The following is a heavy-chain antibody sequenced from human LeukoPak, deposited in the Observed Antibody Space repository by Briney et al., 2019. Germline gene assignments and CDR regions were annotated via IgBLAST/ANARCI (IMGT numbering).Heavy chain of an antibody. J-gene: IGHJ4*02. CDR3: ARTTTVTLNFDY. V-gene: IGHV4-4*02. Sequence: SGTLSLTCAVSGGSISSSNWWSWVRQPPGKGLEWIGEIYHSGSTNYNPSLKSRVTISVDTSKNQFSLKLSSVTAADTAVYYCARTTTVTLNFDYWGQGTLVTVSS. D-gene: IGHD4-17*01. CDR1: GGSISSSNW. CDR2: IYHSGST.